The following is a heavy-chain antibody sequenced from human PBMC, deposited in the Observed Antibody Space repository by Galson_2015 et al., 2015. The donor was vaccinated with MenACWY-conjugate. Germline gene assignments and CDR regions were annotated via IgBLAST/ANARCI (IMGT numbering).Heavy chain of an antibody. CDR3: ARIRGYSYGYYYYYGMDV. J-gene: IGHJ6*02. CDR2: IFSNDEK. V-gene: IGHV2-26*01. Sequence: QPPGKALEWLAHIFSNDEKSYSTSLKSRLTISKDTSKSQVVLTMTNMDPVDTATYYCARIRGYSYGYYYYYGMDVWGQGTTVTVSS. D-gene: IGHD5-18*01.